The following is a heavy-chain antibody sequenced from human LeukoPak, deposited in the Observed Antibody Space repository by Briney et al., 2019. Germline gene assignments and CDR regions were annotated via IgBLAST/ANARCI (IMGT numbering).Heavy chain of an antibody. D-gene: IGHD4-11*01. CDR3: ARGHYKEYFDY. V-gene: IGHV4-59*01. CDR1: GGSISSYY. J-gene: IGHJ4*02. CDR2: IYYSGST. Sequence: SETLSLTCIVSGGSISSYYWSWTRQPPGKGLEWIGYIYYSGSTNYKPSLKSRVTISVDTSKNQFSLKLSSVTAADTAVYYCARGHYKEYFDYWGQGTLVTVPS.